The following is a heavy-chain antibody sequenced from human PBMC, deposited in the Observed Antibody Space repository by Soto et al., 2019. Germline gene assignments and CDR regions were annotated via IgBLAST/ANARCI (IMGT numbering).Heavy chain of an antibody. CDR3: ARSKATFGKNWFDP. V-gene: IGHV3-74*01. J-gene: IGHJ5*02. Sequence: PGGSLRLSCAASGFTISSYWMHWVRQAPGKGLVWVSRINSDESTTDYADSVKGRFTISRDNAKNTLYLQMNSLRAEDTALYYCARSKATFGKNWFDPWGQGTLVTVS. CDR1: GFTISSYW. CDR2: INSDESTT. D-gene: IGHD3-16*01.